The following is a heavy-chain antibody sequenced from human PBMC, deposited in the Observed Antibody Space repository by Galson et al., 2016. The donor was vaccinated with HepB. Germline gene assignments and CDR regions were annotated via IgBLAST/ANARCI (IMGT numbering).Heavy chain of an antibody. Sequence: SLRLSCAASEFIFSDYYINWIRQTPGKGLEWVSYISSSGSTIYYADSVKGRFTISRDNAKKSVYLQMNSLRAEDTAVYYCARGWGEGTTTTYYYYGMDVWGQGTTVTVSS. V-gene: IGHV3-11*01. CDR1: EFIFSDYY. CDR3: ARGWGEGTTTTYYYYGMDV. CDR2: ISSSGSTI. D-gene: IGHD1-1*01. J-gene: IGHJ6*02.